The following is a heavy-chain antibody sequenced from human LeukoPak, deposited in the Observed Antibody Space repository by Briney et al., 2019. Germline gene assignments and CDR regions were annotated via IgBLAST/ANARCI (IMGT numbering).Heavy chain of an antibody. Sequence: GGSLRLSCAASGFTFSSYAMSWVRQAPGKGLEWVSAISGSGGSTYYADSVKGRFTISRDNSKNTLYLQMNSLRAEDTAVYYCARLFEASSWYEYYYYYGMDVWGQGTTVTVSS. CDR1: GFTFSSYA. CDR3: ARLFEASSWYEYYYYYGMDV. V-gene: IGHV3-23*01. D-gene: IGHD6-13*01. CDR2: ISGSGGST. J-gene: IGHJ6*02.